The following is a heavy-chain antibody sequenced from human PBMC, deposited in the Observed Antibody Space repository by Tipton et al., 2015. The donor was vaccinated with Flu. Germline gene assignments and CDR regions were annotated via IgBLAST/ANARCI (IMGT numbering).Heavy chain of an antibody. V-gene: IGHV1-2*02. J-gene: IGHJ4*02. D-gene: IGHD3-16*01. CDR3: ATMLIGEGVE. CDR1: GHTFSSGYY. Sequence: QLVQSGAEVKKPGASVRVSCKTSGHTFSSGYYMHWVRQAPGQGLVWMGWINPDSGGTNYGQKFQGRVTMTRDTSISTAYMEVTGLRYNDTAVYYCATMLIGEGVEWGQGTLVTVSS. CDR2: INPDSGGT.